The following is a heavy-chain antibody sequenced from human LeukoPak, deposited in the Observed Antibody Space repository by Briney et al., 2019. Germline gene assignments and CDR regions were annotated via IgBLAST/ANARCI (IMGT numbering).Heavy chain of an antibody. Sequence: GGSLRLSCAASGFTFSSYAMSWVRQAPGKGLEWVSAISGSGGSTYYADSVKGRFTISRDNSKNTLYLQMNSLRAEDTAVYYCAKDSHIVVVTADYFDYWGQGTLVTVSS. CDR2: ISGSGGST. V-gene: IGHV3-23*01. CDR1: GFTFSSYA. CDR3: AKDSHIVVVTADYFDY. J-gene: IGHJ4*02. D-gene: IGHD2-21*02.